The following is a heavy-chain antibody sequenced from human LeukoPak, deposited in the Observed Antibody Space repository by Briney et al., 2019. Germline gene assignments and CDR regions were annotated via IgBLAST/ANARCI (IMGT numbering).Heavy chain of an antibody. CDR2: INLNSGGT. D-gene: IGHD2-15*01. V-gene: IGHV1-2*02. CDR3: ARDEYCSGGSCYSWFDP. CDR1: GYTFTGYY. J-gene: IGHJ5*02. Sequence: ASVTVSCKASGYTFTGYYMHWVRQAPGQGLEWMGWINLNSGGTNYAQKFQGRVTMTRDTSISTAYMELSRLRSDDTAVYYCARDEYCSGGSCYSWFDPWGQGTLVTVSS.